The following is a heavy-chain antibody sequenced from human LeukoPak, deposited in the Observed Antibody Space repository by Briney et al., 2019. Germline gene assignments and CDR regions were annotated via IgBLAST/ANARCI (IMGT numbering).Heavy chain of an antibody. CDR2: ISAYNGNT. CDR1: GYTFTSYG. V-gene: IGHV1-18*01. Sequence: ASVKVSCKASGYTFTSYGISWVRQAPGQGLEWMGWISAYNGNTNYAQKLQGRVTMTTDTSTSTAYMELRSLRSDHTAVYYCAAPHPTRYSGYDLYYYYYYGMDVWGQGTTVTVSS. J-gene: IGHJ6*02. D-gene: IGHD5-12*01. CDR3: AAPHPTRYSGYDLYYYYYYGMDV.